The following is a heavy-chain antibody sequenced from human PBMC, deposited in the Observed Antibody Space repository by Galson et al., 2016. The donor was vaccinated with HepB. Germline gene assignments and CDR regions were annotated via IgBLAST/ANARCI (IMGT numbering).Heavy chain of an antibody. D-gene: IGHD1-26*01. Sequence: SETLSLTCSVSGGSVSSSSHLWTWIRQPPGKGLEWIGNIRDSGSTKYNPSLKSRVVTSIDTSKNQFSLKLTSVTAADTAVYYCVGDHWRAGGGSYNVLDIWGQGTLVTVSS. CDR1: GGSVSSSSHL. J-gene: IGHJ3*02. CDR2: IRDSGST. V-gene: IGHV4-61*01. CDR3: VGDHWRAGGGSYNVLDI.